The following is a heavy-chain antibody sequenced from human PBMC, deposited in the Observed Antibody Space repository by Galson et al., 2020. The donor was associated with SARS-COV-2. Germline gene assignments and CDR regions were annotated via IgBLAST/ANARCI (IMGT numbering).Heavy chain of an antibody. V-gene: IGHV1-8*01. CDR2: MNPNSGNT. J-gene: IGHJ6*03. Sequence: ASVKVSCKASGYTFTSYDINWVRQATGQGLEWMGWMNPNSGNTGYAQKFQGRVTMTRNTSISTAYMELSSLRSEDTAVYYCARGLNVYGDYYYYYYMDVWGKGTTVTVSS. CDR1: GYTFTSYD. D-gene: IGHD4-17*01. CDR3: ARGLNVYGDYYYYYYMDV.